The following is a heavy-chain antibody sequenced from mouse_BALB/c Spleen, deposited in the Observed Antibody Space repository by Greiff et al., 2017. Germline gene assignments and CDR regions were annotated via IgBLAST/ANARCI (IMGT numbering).Heavy chain of an antibody. CDR1: GYTFTSYV. CDR3: ARPYGNYVRYDAMDY. Sequence: EVQLQQSGPELVKPGASVKMSCKASGYTFTSYVMHWVKQKPGQGLEWIGYINPYNDGTKYNEKFKGKATLTSDKSSSTAYMELSSLTSEDSAVYYCARPYGNYVRYDAMDYWGQGTSVTVSS. J-gene: IGHJ4*01. V-gene: IGHV1-14*01. D-gene: IGHD2-1*01. CDR2: INPYNDGT.